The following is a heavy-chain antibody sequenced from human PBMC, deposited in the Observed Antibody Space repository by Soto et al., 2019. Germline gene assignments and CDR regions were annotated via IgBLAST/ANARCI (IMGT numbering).Heavy chain of an antibody. J-gene: IGHJ4*02. D-gene: IGHD1-7*01. CDR1: GGSISSYY. V-gene: IGHV4-59*08. Sequence: QVQLQESGPGLVKPSETLSLTCTVSGGSISSYYWSWIRQPPGKGLEWIGYIYYSGSTNYNPSLNSRVTISVDTSKNQFALKLSSVTAADTAVYYCASNYNPASYYFDYWGQGTLVTVSS. CDR2: IYYSGST. CDR3: ASNYNPASYYFDY.